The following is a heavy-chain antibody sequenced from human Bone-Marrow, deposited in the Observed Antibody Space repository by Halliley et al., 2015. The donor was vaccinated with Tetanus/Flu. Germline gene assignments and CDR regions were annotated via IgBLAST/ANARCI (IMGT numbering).Heavy chain of an antibody. V-gene: IGHV1-18*01. CDR2: MNIFNGNT. Sequence: AGMNIFNGNTNYAQKYRGRITMTSDTSTTTAYMELRSLTSDDTAFYYCARDLGLPLTGMTGFDPWGQGTLVTVSS. J-gene: IGHJ5*02. D-gene: IGHD1-1*01. CDR3: ARDLGLPLTGMTGFDP.